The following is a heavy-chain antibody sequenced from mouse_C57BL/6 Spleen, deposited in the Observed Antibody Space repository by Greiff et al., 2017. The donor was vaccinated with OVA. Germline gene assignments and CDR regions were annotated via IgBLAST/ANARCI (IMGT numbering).Heavy chain of an antibody. J-gene: IGHJ3*01. CDR2: IDPENGDT. CDR3: TRGWFAY. CDR1: GFNIKDDY. Sequence: EVKLLESGAELVRPGASVKLSCTASGFNIKDDYMHWVKQRPEQGLEWIGWIDPENGDTEYASKFQGKATITADTSSNTAYLQLSSLTSEDTAVYYCTRGWFAYWGQGTLVTVSA. V-gene: IGHV14-4*01.